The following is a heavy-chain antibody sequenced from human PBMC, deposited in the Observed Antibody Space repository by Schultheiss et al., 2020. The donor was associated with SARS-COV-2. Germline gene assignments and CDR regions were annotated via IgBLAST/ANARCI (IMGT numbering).Heavy chain of an antibody. CDR1: GFTFSSYG. CDR2: IWYDGSNK. Sequence: GESLKISCAASGFTFSSYGMHWVRQAPGKGLEWVAVIWYDGSNKYYADSVKGRFTISRDNSKNTLYLQMNSLRAEDTAVYYCARAIGYCTNGVCYRAGYYYYYMDVWGKGTTVTVSS. D-gene: IGHD2-8*01. V-gene: IGHV3-33*01. J-gene: IGHJ6*03. CDR3: ARAIGYCTNGVCYRAGYYYYYMDV.